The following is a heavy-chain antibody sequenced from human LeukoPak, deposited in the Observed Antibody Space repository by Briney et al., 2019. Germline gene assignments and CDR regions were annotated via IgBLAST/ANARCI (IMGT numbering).Heavy chain of an antibody. CDR2: IYYSGST. V-gene: IGHV4-31*03. CDR1: GGSISSGGYY. Sequence: SETLSLTCTVSGGSISSGGYYWCWIRQHPGKGLEWIGYIYYSGSTYYNPSLKSRVTISVDTSKNQFSLKLSSVTAADTAVYYCARTPSIRGSFDYWGQGTLVTVSS. J-gene: IGHJ4*02. D-gene: IGHD3-10*01. CDR3: ARTPSIRGSFDY.